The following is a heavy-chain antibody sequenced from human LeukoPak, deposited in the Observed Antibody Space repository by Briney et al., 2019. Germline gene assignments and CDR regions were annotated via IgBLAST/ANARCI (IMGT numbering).Heavy chain of an antibody. CDR3: ASGDEFLDAFDI. CDR2: IYHSGST. Sequence: SETLSLTCTVSGYSISSGYYWGWIRQPPGKGLEWIGSIYHSGSTYYNPSLKSRVTISADTSKNQFSLKLSSVTAADTAVYYCASGDEFLDAFDIWGQGTMVTVSS. V-gene: IGHV4-38-2*02. CDR1: GYSISSGYY. D-gene: IGHD2-21*01. J-gene: IGHJ3*02.